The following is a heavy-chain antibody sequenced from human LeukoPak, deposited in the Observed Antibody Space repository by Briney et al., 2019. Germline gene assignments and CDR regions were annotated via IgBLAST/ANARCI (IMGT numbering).Heavy chain of an antibody. J-gene: IGHJ4*02. D-gene: IGHD6-6*01. CDR1: GFTFSSYG. Sequence: GGSLRLSCAASGFTFSSYGMHWVRQAPGKGLEWVAFIRYDGSNKYYADSVKGRFTISRDNSKNTLYLQMNSLRAEDTAVYYCAKGPTLYSSSRSGDYWGQGTLVTVSS. CDR2: IRYDGSNK. V-gene: IGHV3-30*02. CDR3: AKGPTLYSSSRSGDY.